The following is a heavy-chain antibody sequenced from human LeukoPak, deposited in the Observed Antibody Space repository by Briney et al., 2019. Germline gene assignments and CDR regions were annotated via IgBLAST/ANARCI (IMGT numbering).Heavy chain of an antibody. V-gene: IGHV1-69*13. CDR3: ARVGYCSSTSCYLQPEMDV. CDR2: IIPIFGTA. D-gene: IGHD2-2*01. Sequence: PVKVSCKASGGTFSSYAISWVRQAPGQGLEWMGGIIPIFGTANYAQKFQGRVTITADESTSTAYMELSSLRSEDTAVYYCARVGYCSSTSCYLQPEMDVWGKGTTVTVSS. J-gene: IGHJ6*04. CDR1: GGTFSSYA.